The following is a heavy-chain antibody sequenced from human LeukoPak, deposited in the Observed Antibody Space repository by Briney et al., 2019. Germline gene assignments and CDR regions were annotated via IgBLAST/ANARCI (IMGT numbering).Heavy chain of an antibody. CDR3: ARVTGYMIEDYFDY. Sequence: SETLSLTCAVYGGSFSSYYWSWIRQPPGKGLEWIGYIYYSGSTNYNPSLKSRVTISVDTSKNQFSLKLSSVTAADTAVYYCARVTGYMIEDYFDYWGQGTLVTVSS. CDR2: IYYSGST. CDR1: GGSFSSYY. V-gene: IGHV4-59*01. D-gene: IGHD3-9*01. J-gene: IGHJ4*02.